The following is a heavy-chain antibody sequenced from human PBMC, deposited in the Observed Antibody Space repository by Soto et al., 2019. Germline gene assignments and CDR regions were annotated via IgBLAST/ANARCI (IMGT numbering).Heavy chain of an antibody. D-gene: IGHD2-15*01. V-gene: IGHV4-59*12. CDR2: IYYSGTT. Sequence: PSGTLSLTCHVSGCCISSYDLSWDPPPPREGLEWIGYIYYSGTTNYNPSLKSRVTISVDTSKNQFSLKLSSVTAADTAVYYCARDVVSENYYDYYGMDVWGQGTTVTVS. J-gene: IGHJ6*02. CDR1: GCCISSYD. CDR3: ARDVVSENYYDYYGMDV.